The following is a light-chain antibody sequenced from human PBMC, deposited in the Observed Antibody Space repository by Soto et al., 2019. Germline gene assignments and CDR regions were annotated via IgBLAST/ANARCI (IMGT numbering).Light chain of an antibody. CDR1: QSISSW. V-gene: IGKV1-5*03. CDR3: QHYNSYSEA. CDR2: KAS. Sequence: DIQMTQSPSTLSSSVGERVTITCRASQSISSWLAWYQQKTGKAPKLLIYKASSLESGVPSRLSGSGSGTELNLTISRLQPDDFATYYCQHYNSYSEACGQGTKVDIK. J-gene: IGKJ1*01.